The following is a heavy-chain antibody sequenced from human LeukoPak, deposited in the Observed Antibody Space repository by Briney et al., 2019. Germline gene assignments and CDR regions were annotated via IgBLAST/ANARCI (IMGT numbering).Heavy chain of an antibody. D-gene: IGHD5-18*01. V-gene: IGHV3-23*01. CDR1: GFTFSNYA. Sequence: TGGSLRLSCVGSGFTFSNYAMSWVRRAPGKGLDWVSVISGSAHKIRYADSVKGRFTISRDNSENTVYLQMNNLRAEDTAVYYCAGRITGYSSGYVYWGQGTLVTVSS. CDR3: AGRITGYSSGYVY. J-gene: IGHJ4*02. CDR2: ISGSAHKI.